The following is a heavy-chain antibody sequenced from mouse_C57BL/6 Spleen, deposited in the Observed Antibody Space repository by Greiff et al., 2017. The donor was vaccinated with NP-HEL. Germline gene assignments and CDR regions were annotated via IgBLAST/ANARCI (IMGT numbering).Heavy chain of an antibody. CDR3: ARGYYGSSSFDY. CDR1: GYAFTNYL. J-gene: IGHJ2*01. CDR2: INPGSGGT. Sequence: VKLMESGAELVRPGTSVKVSCKASGYAFTNYLIEWVKQRPGQGLEWIGVINPGSGGTNYNEKFKGKATLTADKSSSTAYMQLSSLTSEDSAVYFCARGYYGSSSFDYWGQGTTLTVSS. D-gene: IGHD1-1*01. V-gene: IGHV1-54*01.